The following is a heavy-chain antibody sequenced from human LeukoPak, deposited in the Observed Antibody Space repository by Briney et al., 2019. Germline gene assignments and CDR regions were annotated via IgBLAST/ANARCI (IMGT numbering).Heavy chain of an antibody. CDR1: GGSISSSSYY. Sequence: SETLSLTCTVSGGSISSSSYYWGWIRQPPGKGLEWIGSIYYSGSTYYNPSLKSRVTISVDTSKNQFSLKLSSVTAADTALYYCARRPRAVAGWFDPWGQGTLVTVSS. V-gene: IGHV4-39*01. J-gene: IGHJ5*02. CDR2: IYYSGST. CDR3: ARRPRAVAGWFDP. D-gene: IGHD6-19*01.